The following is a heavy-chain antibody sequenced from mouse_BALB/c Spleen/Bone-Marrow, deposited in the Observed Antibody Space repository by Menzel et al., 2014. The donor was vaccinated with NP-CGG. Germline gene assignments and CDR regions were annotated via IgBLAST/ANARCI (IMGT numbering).Heavy chain of an antibody. J-gene: IGHJ3*01. V-gene: IGHV1-18*01. Sequence: VQLKESGPELVKPGASMKISCKASGYSFXGYTMNWVKQSHGKNLEWIGLINPYNGGTSYNQKFKGKATLTVDKSSSTAYMELLSLTSEDSAVYYCARGISTMITAWFAYWGQGTLVTVSA. CDR2: INPYNGGT. D-gene: IGHD2-4*01. CDR1: GYSFXGYT. CDR3: ARGISTMITAWFAY.